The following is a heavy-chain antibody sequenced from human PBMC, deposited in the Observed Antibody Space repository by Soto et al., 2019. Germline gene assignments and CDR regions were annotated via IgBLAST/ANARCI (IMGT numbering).Heavy chain of an antibody. Sequence: SETLSLTCTVSGGSLSGYYWSWIRQPPGKGLEWIGSIFYSGSTYYNPSLKSRVTISVDTSKNQFSLKLTSVTAADTAVYYCACIFSGGYSYGFYYNGMDVWGQGTTVT. V-gene: IGHV4-59*05. J-gene: IGHJ6*02. CDR1: GGSLSGYY. D-gene: IGHD5-18*01. CDR2: IFYSGST. CDR3: ACIFSGGYSYGFYYNGMDV.